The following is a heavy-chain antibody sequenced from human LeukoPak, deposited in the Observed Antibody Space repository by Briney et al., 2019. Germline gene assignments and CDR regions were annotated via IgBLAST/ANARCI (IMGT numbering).Heavy chain of an antibody. J-gene: IGHJ4*02. D-gene: IGHD6-13*01. Sequence: PGGSLRLSCAASGFTFSSYGMHWVRQAPGKGLEWVAVISYDGSNKYYPDSVKGRFTISRDNSKNTLYLQMSTLRAEDTAVYYCARGFGKKAAAGLGYYFDYWGQGTLVTVSA. CDR1: GFTFSSYG. CDR3: ARGFGKKAAAGLGYYFDY. CDR2: ISYDGSNK. V-gene: IGHV3-30*03.